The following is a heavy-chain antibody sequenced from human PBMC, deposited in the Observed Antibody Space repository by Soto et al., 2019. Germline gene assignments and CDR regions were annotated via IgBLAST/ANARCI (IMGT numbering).Heavy chain of an antibody. CDR1: GFTFSSYG. V-gene: IGHV3-33*01. D-gene: IGHD3-3*01. J-gene: IGHJ6*02. CDR2: IWYDGSNK. Sequence: GGSLRLSCAASGFTFSSYGMHWVRQAPGKGLEWVAVIWYDGSNKYYADSVKGRFTISRDNSKNTLYLQMNSLRAEDTAVYYCARDYYDFWSGYSYGMDVWGQGTTVTVSS. CDR3: ARDYYDFWSGYSYGMDV.